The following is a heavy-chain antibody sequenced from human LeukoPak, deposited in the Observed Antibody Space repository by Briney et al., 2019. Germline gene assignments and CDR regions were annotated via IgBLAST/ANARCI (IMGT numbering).Heavy chain of an antibody. J-gene: IGHJ5*02. CDR2: IIPIFGTA. D-gene: IGHD6-13*01. CDR3: ARTIEPASIAAAGTIQYNWFDP. Sequence: SVKVSCKASGGTFSSYAISWVRQAPGQGLEWMGGIIPIFGTANYAQKFQGRVTITTDESTSTAYMELSSLRSEDTAVYYCARTIEPASIAAAGTIQYNWFDPWGQGTLVTVSS. V-gene: IGHV1-69*05. CDR1: GGTFSSYA.